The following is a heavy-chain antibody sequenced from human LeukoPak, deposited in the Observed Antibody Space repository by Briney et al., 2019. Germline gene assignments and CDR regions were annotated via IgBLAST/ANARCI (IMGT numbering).Heavy chain of an antibody. J-gene: IGHJ5*02. CDR2: IYYSGSS. CDR1: GGSISSSGYY. Sequence: SDTLSLTCTVSGGSISSSGYYWGWTRQPPGKGLEWIASIYYSGSSYYNPSLKSRVTISVDTSKNQLSLKLSSLTAADTAVYYCARHEYSGSYYGLSWFDPWGQGTLVTVSS. D-gene: IGHD1-26*01. V-gene: IGHV4-39*01. CDR3: ARHEYSGSYYGLSWFDP.